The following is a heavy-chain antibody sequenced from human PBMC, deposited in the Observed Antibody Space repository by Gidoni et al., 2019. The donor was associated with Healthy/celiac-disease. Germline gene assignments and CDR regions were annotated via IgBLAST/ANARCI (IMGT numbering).Heavy chain of an antibody. J-gene: IGHJ6*02. Sequence: EVQLVESGGGLVQPGGSLRLSCAASGLTVSSYGLNWVRQAPGKGLGWVSYMSSSGSTIYYAGSVKGRFTISRDNAKTSLYLQMNSLRDEDTAVDYCAREFGLTGGGMDVWGQGTTVTVSS. D-gene: IGHD1-26*01. CDR2: MSSSGSTI. CDR3: AREFGLTGGGMDV. CDR1: GLTVSSYG. V-gene: IGHV3-48*03.